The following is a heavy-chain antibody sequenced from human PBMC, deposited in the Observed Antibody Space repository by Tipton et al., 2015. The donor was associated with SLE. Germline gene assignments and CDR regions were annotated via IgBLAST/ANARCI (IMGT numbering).Heavy chain of an antibody. CDR2: ISYSGNT. D-gene: IGHD6-13*01. J-gene: IGHJ5*02. CDR1: GGSIMRSNY. Sequence: TLSLTCSVSGGSIMRSNYWSWLRQSPGKELEWIGYISYSGNTNYNPSLKSRVTISVDSSKNQFSLKLTSVTPADTAVYFCARKGASWYNDNWFDPWGQGTLVSVSS. CDR3: ARKGASWYNDNWFDP. V-gene: IGHV4-59*01.